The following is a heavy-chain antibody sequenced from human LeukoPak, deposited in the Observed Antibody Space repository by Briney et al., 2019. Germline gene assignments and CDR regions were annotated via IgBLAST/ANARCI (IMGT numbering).Heavy chain of an antibody. D-gene: IGHD1-26*01. CDR2: IYWNDDK. CDR1: GFSLSTSGVG. Sequence: SGPTLVKPTQPLTLTCTFSGFSLSTSGVGVGWIRQPPGKALEWLALIYWNDDKRYTPSLKSRLTITKDTSKNQVVLTMTNMDPVDTATYYCAHRPIVGAVFDYWGQGTLVTVSS. J-gene: IGHJ4*02. V-gene: IGHV2-5*01. CDR3: AHRPIVGAVFDY.